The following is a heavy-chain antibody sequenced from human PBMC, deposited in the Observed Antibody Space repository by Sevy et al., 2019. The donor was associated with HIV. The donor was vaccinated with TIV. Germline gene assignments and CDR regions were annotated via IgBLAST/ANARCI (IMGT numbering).Heavy chain of an antibody. Sequence: GGSLRLSCAASGFTFNTHAMHWVRQAPGKGLEWVALISYDGIIKYYADSVKGRLTISRDNSKNTLYLQMNSLRAEDTAVYYCAKGREWLYENWFDPWGQGTLVTVSS. CDR2: ISYDGIIK. J-gene: IGHJ5*02. CDR3: AKGREWLYENWFDP. V-gene: IGHV3-30*04. D-gene: IGHD3-3*01. CDR1: GFTFNTHA.